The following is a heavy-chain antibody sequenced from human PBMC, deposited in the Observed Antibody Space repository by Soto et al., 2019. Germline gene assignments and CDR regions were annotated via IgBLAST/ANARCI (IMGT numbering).Heavy chain of an antibody. V-gene: IGHV5-51*01. CDR2: IYPGDSDT. CDR1: GYSFVSYW. Sequence: GESLKISCKGSGYSFVSYWIAWVRQMPGKGLEWMGSIYPGDSDTTYSPSIQGQVTISATKSSTTVYLQWSSLRASDTAMYYCARQIYNSDTGPNFQYYFDSWGQGPTVTVSS. CDR3: ARQIYNSDTGPNFQYYFDS. J-gene: IGHJ4*02. D-gene: IGHD3-22*01.